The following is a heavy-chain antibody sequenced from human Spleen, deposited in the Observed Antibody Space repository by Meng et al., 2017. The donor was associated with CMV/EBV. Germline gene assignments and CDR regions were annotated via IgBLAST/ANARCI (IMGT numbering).Heavy chain of an antibody. CDR3: ARVFLTISLEP. CDR1: GYTFTGYY. V-gene: IGHV1-2*02. J-gene: IGHJ5*02. CDR2: INPNSGGT. Sequence: SVKVSCKASGYTFTGYYMHWVRQAPGQGLEWMGWINPNSGGTNYAQKFQGRVTMTRDTSISTVYMELTRLTSDDAAVYFCARVFLTISLEPWGQGTLVTVSS. D-gene: IGHD4/OR15-4a*01.